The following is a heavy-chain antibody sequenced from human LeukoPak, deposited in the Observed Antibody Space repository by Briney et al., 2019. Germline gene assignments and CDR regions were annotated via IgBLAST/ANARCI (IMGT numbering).Heavy chain of an antibody. D-gene: IGHD6-6*01. CDR3: ARDRGAARPGAFDI. J-gene: IGHJ3*02. CDR1: GGSISSSSYY. CDR2: IYYSGST. V-gene: IGHV4-39*07. Sequence: SETLSLTCTVSGGSISSSSYYWGWIRQPPGKGLEWIGSIYYSGSTYYNPSLKSRVTISVDTSKNQFSLKLSSVTAADTAVYYCARDRGAARPGAFDIWGQGTMVTVSS.